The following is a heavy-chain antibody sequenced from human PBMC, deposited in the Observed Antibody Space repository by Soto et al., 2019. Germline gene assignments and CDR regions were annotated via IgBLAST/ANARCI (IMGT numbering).Heavy chain of an antibody. D-gene: IGHD3-3*01. CDR3: TRSPITIFGVVIVNFDY. J-gene: IGHJ4*02. V-gene: IGHV3-48*01. CDR1: GFTFSNHS. CDR2: ISSGSTTM. Sequence: GGSLRLSCAASGFTFSNHSMNWVRQAPGKGLEWVSYISSGSTTMEYADSVKGRFTISRDNAKNSLYLQMNNLRAEDTAVYYCTRSPITIFGVVIVNFDYWGQGTLVTVSS.